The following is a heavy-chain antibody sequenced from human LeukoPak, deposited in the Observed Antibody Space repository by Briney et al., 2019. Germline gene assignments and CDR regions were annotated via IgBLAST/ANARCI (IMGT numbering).Heavy chain of an antibody. V-gene: IGHV1-69*13. J-gene: IGHJ3*02. CDR2: IIPIFSTA. CDR1: GGTFSSYA. Sequence: GASVKVSCKASGGTFSSYAISWVRQAPGQGLELMGGIIPIFSTANYAQKFQGRVTITADESTSTAYMELSSLRSEDTAVYYCARSEDRSGWYWAFDIWGQGTMVTVSS. D-gene: IGHD6-19*01. CDR3: ARSEDRSGWYWAFDI.